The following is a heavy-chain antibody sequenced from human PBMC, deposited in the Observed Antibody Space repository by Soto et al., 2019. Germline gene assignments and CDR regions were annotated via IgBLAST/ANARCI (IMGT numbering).Heavy chain of an antibody. CDR3: AKGTLRFLEWSDYFDY. D-gene: IGHD3-3*01. J-gene: IGHJ4*02. CDR1: GGSISSYY. CDR2: IYYSGST. V-gene: IGHV4-59*08. Sequence: SETLSLTCTVSGGSISSYYWSWIRQPPGKGLEWTGYIYYSGSTKYNPSLKSRVTISVDTSKNQFSLKLSSVTAADTAVYYCAKGTLRFLEWSDYFDYWGQGTLVTVS.